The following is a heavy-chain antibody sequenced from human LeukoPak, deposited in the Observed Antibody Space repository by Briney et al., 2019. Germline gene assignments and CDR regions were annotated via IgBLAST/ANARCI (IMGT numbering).Heavy chain of an antibody. J-gene: IGHJ4*02. D-gene: IGHD2-2*01. V-gene: IGHV4-39*07. CDR2: INHSGST. Sequence: SETLSLTCTVSGGSISSSSYYWGWIRQPPGKGLEWIGEINHSGSTNYNPSLKSRVTISVDTSKNQFSLKLSSVTAADTAVYYCARRRTRLFDYWGQGTLVTVSS. CDR3: ARRRTRLFDY. CDR1: GGSISSSSYY.